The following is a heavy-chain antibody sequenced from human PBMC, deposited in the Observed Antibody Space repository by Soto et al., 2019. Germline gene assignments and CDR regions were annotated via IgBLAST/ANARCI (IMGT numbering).Heavy chain of an antibody. V-gene: IGHV3-23*01. CDR1: GFTFSSYA. J-gene: IGHJ6*02. CDR2: ISGSGGST. Sequence: GGSLRLSCAASGFTFSSYAMSWVRQAPGKGLEWVSAISGSGGSTYYADSVKGRFTISRDNSKNTLYLQMNSLRAEDTAVYYCAKVPIEAADNYYYGKDVWGQGTTVTVS. CDR3: AKVPIEAADNYYYGKDV. D-gene: IGHD6-13*01.